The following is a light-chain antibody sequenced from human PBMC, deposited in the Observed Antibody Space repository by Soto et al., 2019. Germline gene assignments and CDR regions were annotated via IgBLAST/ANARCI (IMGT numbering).Light chain of an antibody. J-gene: IGKJ1*01. CDR3: QHYNSYWT. Sequence: DIQMTQSPSTLSASVGDRVTITCRASQSISSWLAWYQQKPGKAPKLLIYKASSLESGVPLRFRGSGSGTEFTLTISRLQPDDFATYYCQHYNSYWTFGQGTKVEIK. V-gene: IGKV1-5*03. CDR1: QSISSW. CDR2: KAS.